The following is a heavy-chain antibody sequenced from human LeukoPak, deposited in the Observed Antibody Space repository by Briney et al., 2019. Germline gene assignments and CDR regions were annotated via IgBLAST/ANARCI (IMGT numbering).Heavy chain of an antibody. J-gene: IGHJ4*02. CDR1: GASISSDGYS. D-gene: IGHD6-19*01. CDR3: ARDLVAGGFDY. V-gene: IGHV4-30-4*07. Sequence: SETPSLTCAVSGASISSDGYSWRWIRQPPGKGLDCIGYIYSSGSTYYNPSLKSRVTISVDTSNNQFSLKLSSVTAADTAVYYCARDLVAGGFDYWGQGTLVTVSS. CDR2: IYSSGST.